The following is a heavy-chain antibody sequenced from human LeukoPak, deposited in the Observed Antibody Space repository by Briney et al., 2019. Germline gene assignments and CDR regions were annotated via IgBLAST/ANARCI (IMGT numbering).Heavy chain of an antibody. Sequence: GGSLRLSCAASGFTFSSYSMDWVRQAPGKGLEWVSSISSSSSYIYYADSVKGRFTISRDNAKNSLYLQMNSLRAEDTAVYYCARDGYYYGSGSPNRYYYYYMDVWGKGTTVTVSS. CDR3: ARDGYYYGSGSPNRYYYYYMDV. CDR1: GFTFSSYS. CDR2: ISSSSSYI. V-gene: IGHV3-21*01. D-gene: IGHD3-10*01. J-gene: IGHJ6*03.